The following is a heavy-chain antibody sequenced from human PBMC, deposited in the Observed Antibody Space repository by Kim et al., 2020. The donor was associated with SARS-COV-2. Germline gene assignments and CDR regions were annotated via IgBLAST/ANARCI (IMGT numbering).Heavy chain of an antibody. J-gene: IGHJ4*02. Sequence: YAQKFQGRVTITADKSTSTAYMELSSLRSEDTAVYYCARVGITGTTEVDYWGQGTLVTVSS. CDR3: ARVGITGTTEVDY. D-gene: IGHD1-7*01. V-gene: IGHV1-69*04.